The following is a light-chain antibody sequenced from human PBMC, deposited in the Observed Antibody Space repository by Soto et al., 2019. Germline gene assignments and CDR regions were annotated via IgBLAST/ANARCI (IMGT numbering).Light chain of an antibody. CDR2: DAS. V-gene: IGKV1-5*01. Sequence: IRRTQYPSTLSASVGDRVTITCRASQSISSWLAWYQQKPGKAPKLLIYDASSLESGVPSRFSGSGSGTEFTPTISSLQPDDFATYYCQQYNSYSWTFGQGTKVDIK. CDR3: QQYNSYSWT. J-gene: IGKJ1*01. CDR1: QSISSW.